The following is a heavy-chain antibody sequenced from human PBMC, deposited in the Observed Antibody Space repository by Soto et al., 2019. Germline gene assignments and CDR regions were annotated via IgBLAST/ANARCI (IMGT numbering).Heavy chain of an antibody. J-gene: IGHJ4*02. CDR3: ARYWAAAGPFDY. D-gene: IGHD6-13*01. V-gene: IGHV1-18*01. Sequence: ASVKVSCKASGYTFINYGITWVRQAPGQGLEWMGWISAYNGNTNYAQKLQGRVTMTTDTSTSTAYMELRSLRSDDTAVYYCARYWAAAGPFDYWGQGTLVTVSS. CDR1: GYTFINYG. CDR2: ISAYNGNT.